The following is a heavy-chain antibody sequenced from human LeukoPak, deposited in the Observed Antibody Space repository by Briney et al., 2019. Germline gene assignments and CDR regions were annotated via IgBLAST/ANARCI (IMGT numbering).Heavy chain of an antibody. CDR2: IRNDGTNK. V-gene: IGHV3-30*02. D-gene: IGHD5-18*01. Sequence: GGSLRLSCAASGFTLSSYGMHWVRQAPGKGLEWVAFIRNDGTNKYDGNSVKGRFIISRDNSKNTLYLQMNSLRAEDTAVYYCAKDLGYSYGSHFDYWGQGTLVTVSS. CDR3: AKDLGYSYGSHFDY. J-gene: IGHJ4*02. CDR1: GFTLSSYG.